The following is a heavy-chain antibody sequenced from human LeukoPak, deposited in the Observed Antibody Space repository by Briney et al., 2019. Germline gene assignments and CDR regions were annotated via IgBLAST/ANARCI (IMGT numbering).Heavy chain of an antibody. CDR1: GFTFSIYS. V-gene: IGHV3-30*04. J-gene: IGHJ5*02. CDR2: IAYVGSNE. CDR3: AKDSRSSGWYNWFDP. Sequence: QPGGSLRLSCATSGFTFSIYSLHWVRQAPGKGLEWVAAIAYVGSNEYYADSVKGRFTISRDNSKNTLYLQINRLRAEDTAIYYCAKDSRSSGWYNWFDPWGQGTLVTVSS. D-gene: IGHD6-19*01.